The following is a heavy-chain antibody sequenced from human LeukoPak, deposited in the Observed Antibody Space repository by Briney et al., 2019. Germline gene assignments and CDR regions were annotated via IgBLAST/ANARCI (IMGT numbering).Heavy chain of an antibody. CDR2: IGGSGTRT. CDR1: GFTFTTYG. J-gene: IGHJ4*02. D-gene: IGHD2-2*03. V-gene: IGHV3-23*01. CDR3: AKDSGWILFND. Sequence: GGSLRLSCSASGFTFTTYGMNWVRQAPGKGLEWVSGIGGSGTRTYYADSVKGRFTISRDNSKNTLYLQMNSLRDEDTAVYYCAKDSGWILFNDWGQGTLVTVSS.